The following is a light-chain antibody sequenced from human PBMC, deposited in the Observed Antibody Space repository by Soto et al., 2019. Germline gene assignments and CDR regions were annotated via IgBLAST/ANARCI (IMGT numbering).Light chain of an antibody. Sequence: EIVMTQSPATLSVSPGERATLSCRACQSVSYNLAWYQQKPGQGPRLLIYGAFTRATGIPARFSGSGSGTEFTLTISSLQSEDFAVYYCQQYKNWPPLTFGGGTKVEIK. V-gene: IGKV3-15*01. CDR3: QQYKNWPPLT. J-gene: IGKJ4*01. CDR2: GAF. CDR1: QSVSYN.